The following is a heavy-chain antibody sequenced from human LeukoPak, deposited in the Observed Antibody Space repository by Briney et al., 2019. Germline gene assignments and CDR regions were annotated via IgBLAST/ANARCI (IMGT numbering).Heavy chain of an antibody. Sequence: ASVKVSCKTSGYTFSNFGISWVRQAHEQGLEWMGWISGNNDNPNYGQKFQGRFTMTTDSSTSTAYMELRNLRSDDTAVHYCARDGTSTDDYWGQGTLVSVSS. CDR3: ARDGTSTDDY. J-gene: IGHJ4*02. CDR2: ISGNNDNP. V-gene: IGHV1-18*01. CDR1: GYTFSNFG. D-gene: IGHD1-26*01.